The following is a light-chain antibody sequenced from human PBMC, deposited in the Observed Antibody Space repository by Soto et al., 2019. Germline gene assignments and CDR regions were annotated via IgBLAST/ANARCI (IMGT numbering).Light chain of an antibody. V-gene: IGKV1-5*01. Sequence: QLTQSPSTLSASVGDTVTVTCRASQSVSGWLAWYQQKPGKAPKLLIYAASTLQSGVPSRFSGSGSGTDFTLTISSLQPEDFATYYCQQLNSYPFTFGPGTKVDIK. CDR1: QSVSGW. CDR3: QQLNSYPFT. CDR2: AAS. J-gene: IGKJ3*01.